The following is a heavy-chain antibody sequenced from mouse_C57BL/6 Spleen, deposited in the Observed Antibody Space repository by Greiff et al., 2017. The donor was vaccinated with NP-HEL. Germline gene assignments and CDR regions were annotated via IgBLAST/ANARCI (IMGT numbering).Heavy chain of an antibody. CDR3: AAYYGYDEGDFDY. CDR1: GYTFTSYW. J-gene: IGHJ2*01. Sequence: QVQLKQPGAELVKPGASVKLSCKASGYTFTSYWMHWVKQRPGQGLEWIGMIHPNSGSTNYNEKFKSKATLTVDKSSSTAYMQLSSLTSEDSAVYYCAAYYGYDEGDFDYWGQGTTLTVSS. V-gene: IGHV1-64*01. CDR2: IHPNSGST. D-gene: IGHD2-9*01.